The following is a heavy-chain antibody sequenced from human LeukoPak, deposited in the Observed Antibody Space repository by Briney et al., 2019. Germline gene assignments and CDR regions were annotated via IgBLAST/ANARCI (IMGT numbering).Heavy chain of an antibody. D-gene: IGHD4/OR15-4a*01. V-gene: IGHV3-7*05. CDR1: GFTFSYYW. CDR2: IKQDGSEK. CDR3: ARMNDYLFYFDY. Sequence: GSLRLSCAASGFTFSYYWMGWVRQAPGKGLEWVANIKQDGSEKYYVDSVKGRFTISRHNSMNTLYLQMNSLRAEDTAVYYCARMNDYLFYFDYWGQGILVTVSS. J-gene: IGHJ4*02.